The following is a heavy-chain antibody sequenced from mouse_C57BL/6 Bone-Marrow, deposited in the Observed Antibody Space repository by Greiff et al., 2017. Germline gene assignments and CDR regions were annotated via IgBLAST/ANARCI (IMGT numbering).Heavy chain of an antibody. Sequence: VQRVESGPGLVAPSQSLSITCTVSGFSLTSYAISWVRQPPGKGLEWLGVIWTGRGTNYTSALNSRLSISKDNPKSQVFLKMNSLQTDDTARYYCARPYGKRGVYAMDYWGQGTSVTVSS. J-gene: IGHJ4*01. CDR1: GFSLTSYA. D-gene: IGHD2-1*01. CDR2: IWTGRGT. V-gene: IGHV2-9-1*01. CDR3: ARPYGKRGVYAMDY.